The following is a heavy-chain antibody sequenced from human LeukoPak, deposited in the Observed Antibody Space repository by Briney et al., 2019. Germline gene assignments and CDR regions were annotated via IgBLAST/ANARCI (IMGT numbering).Heavy chain of an antibody. CDR3: AGGVSY. CDR1: GFSFSTFW. J-gene: IGHJ4*02. Sequence: GGSLRLSCTASGFSFSTFWMNWVRQAPGKGLEWVANIKHDGSVKYYVDSVKSRFTISRDNAMQSLYLQMNSLRAEDTAVYYCAGGVSYWGRGTLVTVSS. CDR2: IKHDGSVK. V-gene: IGHV3-7*04.